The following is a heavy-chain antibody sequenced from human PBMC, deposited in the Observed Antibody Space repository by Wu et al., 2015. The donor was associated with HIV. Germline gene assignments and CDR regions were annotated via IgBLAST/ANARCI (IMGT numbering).Heavy chain of an antibody. J-gene: IGHJ4*02. CDR2: IIPVGGST. D-gene: IGHD3-9*01. Sequence: QVQLVQSGAEVKKPGASVKISCTASGYSFTDYYMHWVRQSPGQGLEWMGIIIPVGGSTSYAQKFQGRVTMTRDTSRRTVYMELNSLTSEDTAVYFCARDYDIYHRDCFDYWGQGTLVTVSS. CDR1: GYSFTDYY. V-gene: IGHV1-46*01. CDR3: ARDYDIYHRDCFDY.